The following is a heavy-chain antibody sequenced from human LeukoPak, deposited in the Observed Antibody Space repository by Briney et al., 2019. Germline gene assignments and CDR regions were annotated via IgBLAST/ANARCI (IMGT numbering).Heavy chain of an antibody. CDR1: GFTLNTYA. D-gene: IGHD6-19*01. CDR2: ISYDGSNK. V-gene: IGHV3-30-3*01. CDR3: ARDGGIAVAGTPDYGMDV. J-gene: IGHJ6*02. Sequence: GGSLRLSCAASGFTLNTYAMHWVRQAPGKGLEWVAVISYDGSNKYYADSVKGRFTISRDNSKDTLYLQMNSLRAEDTAVYYCARDGGIAVAGTPDYGMDVWGQGTTVTVSS.